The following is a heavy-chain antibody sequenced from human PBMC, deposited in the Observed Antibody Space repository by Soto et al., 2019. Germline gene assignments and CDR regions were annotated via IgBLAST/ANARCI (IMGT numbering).Heavy chain of an antibody. J-gene: IGHJ4*02. CDR1: GFTFSSYG. D-gene: IGHD6-6*01. Sequence: QVQLVESGGGVVQPGRSLRLSCAASGFTFSSYGMHWVRQAPGKGLEWVAVIWYDGSNKYYADSVKGRFTISRDNSKNTLYLQMNSLSAEDTAVYYCARDRQRGSSSFYFDYWGQGTLVTVSS. V-gene: IGHV3-33*01. CDR2: IWYDGSNK. CDR3: ARDRQRGSSSFYFDY.